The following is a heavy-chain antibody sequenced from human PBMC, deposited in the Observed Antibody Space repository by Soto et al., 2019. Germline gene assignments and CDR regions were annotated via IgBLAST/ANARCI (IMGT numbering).Heavy chain of an antibody. V-gene: IGHV4-4*02. CDR3: AKIVVVPAAIGARYYYGMDV. CDR2: IYHSGST. D-gene: IGHD2-2*02. J-gene: IGHJ6*02. CDR1: GGSISSSNW. Sequence: LSLTCAVSGGSISSSNWWSWVRQPPGKGLEWIGEIYHSGSTNYNPSLKSRVTISVDKSKNQFSLKLSSVTAADTAVYYCAKIVVVPAAIGARYYYGMDVWGQGTTVTVSS.